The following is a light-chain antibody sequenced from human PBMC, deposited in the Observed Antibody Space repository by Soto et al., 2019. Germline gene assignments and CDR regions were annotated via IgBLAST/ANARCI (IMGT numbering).Light chain of an antibody. V-gene: IGLV2-14*03. Sequence: QSALTQPASISGSPGQSITISCTGSNSDIGSYDFVAWYQQLPGRSPRLIIYGVTNRPSGVSDRFSGSKSGNTASLTISGLQEADDAAYYCSSYTARNTLVAFGGGTKLTVL. CDR3: SSYTARNTLVA. CDR1: NSDIGSYDF. CDR2: GVT. J-gene: IGLJ2*01.